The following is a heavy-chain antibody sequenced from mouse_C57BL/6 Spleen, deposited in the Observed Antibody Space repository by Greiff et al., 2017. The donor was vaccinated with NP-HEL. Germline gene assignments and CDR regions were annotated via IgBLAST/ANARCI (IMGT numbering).Heavy chain of an antibody. D-gene: IGHD2-3*01. V-gene: IGHV1-54*01. CDR2: INPGSGGT. CDR3: ARADGYSDY. Sequence: QVQLQQSGAELVRPGTSVKVSCKASGYAFTNYLIEWVKQRPGRGLEWIGVINPGSGGTNYNEKLKGKATLTADKSSSTAYMQLSSLTSEASAVYFCARADGYSDYWGQGTTLTVSS. J-gene: IGHJ2*01. CDR1: GYAFTNYL.